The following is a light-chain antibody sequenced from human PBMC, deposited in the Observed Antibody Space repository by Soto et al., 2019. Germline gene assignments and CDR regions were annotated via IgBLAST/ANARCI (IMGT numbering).Light chain of an antibody. CDR2: GAS. CDR3: QQYGSSGT. V-gene: IGKV3-20*01. Sequence: EIVLTQSPGTLSLSPGGRATLSCRASQSVSKNYLAWDQQKPGQAPRLLIYGASNRATGIPDRFSGSGSGTDFTLTISRLEPEDFAVYYCQQYGSSGTFGQGTKVDIK. CDR1: QSVSKNY. J-gene: IGKJ1*01.